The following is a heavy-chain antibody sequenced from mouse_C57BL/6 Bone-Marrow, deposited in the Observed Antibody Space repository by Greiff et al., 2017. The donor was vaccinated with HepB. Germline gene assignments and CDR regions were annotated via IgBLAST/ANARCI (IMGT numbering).Heavy chain of an antibody. D-gene: IGHD2-3*01. J-gene: IGHJ2*01. Sequence: QVHVKQPGAELVKPGASVKLSCKASGYTFTSYWMHWVKQRPGQGLEWIGMIHPNSGSTNYNEKFKSKATLTVDKSSSPAYMQLSSLTSEDSAVYYCARDDGYYVFDYWGQGTTLTVSS. CDR3: ARDDGYYVFDY. CDR1: GYTFTSYW. V-gene: IGHV1-64*01. CDR2: IHPNSGST.